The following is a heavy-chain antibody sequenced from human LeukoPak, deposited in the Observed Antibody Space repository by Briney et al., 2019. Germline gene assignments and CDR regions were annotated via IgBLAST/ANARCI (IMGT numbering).Heavy chain of an antibody. CDR2: IYFRGDT. J-gene: IGHJ4*02. Sequence: SETLSLTCTVSVGSISDNYWRGIRQSPGKGLGGIGYIYFRGDTYYNPSLTSRVAISLETSKNQFSLELNSVTAADTAVYFCARRYVWESYFDYWGRGTHVTVSS. CDR1: VGSISDNY. V-gene: IGHV4-59*01. CDR3: ARRYVWESYFDY. D-gene: IGHD3-16*01.